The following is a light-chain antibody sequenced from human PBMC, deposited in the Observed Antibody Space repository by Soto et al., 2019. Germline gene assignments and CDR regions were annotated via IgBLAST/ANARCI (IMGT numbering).Light chain of an antibody. CDR1: QNVSSN. CDR2: GAS. Sequence: EIVLTQSPGTLSVSPGERATLSCRASQNVSSNLAWYQQRPGQAPRLLIHGASTRATATPGRFSGCGSGTEFTLTISSLQSEDSAVYYCHQHNGWPQTFGQGTKVEVK. J-gene: IGKJ1*01. CDR3: HQHNGWPQT. V-gene: IGKV3-15*01.